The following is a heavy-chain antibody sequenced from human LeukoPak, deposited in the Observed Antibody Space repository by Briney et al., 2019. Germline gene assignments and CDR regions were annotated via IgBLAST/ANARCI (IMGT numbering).Heavy chain of an antibody. Sequence: SVTVSCKASGGTFSSYAIRWVRQAPGQGLEWMGGIIPIFGTANYAQKFQGRVTITTDESTSTAYMELSSLRSEDTAVYYCARALLSSSSSRVDYYYYYMDVWGKGTTVTVSS. CDR2: IIPIFGTA. V-gene: IGHV1-69*05. J-gene: IGHJ6*03. D-gene: IGHD6-6*01. CDR1: GGTFSSYA. CDR3: ARALLSSSSSRVDYYYYYMDV.